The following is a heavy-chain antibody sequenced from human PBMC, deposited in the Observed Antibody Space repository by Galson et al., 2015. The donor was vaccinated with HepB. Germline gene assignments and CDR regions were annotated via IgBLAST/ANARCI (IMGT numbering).Heavy chain of an antibody. CDR3: ARKGIAAAGTLDY. Sequence: SLRLSCAASGFTFSSYAMHWVRQAPGKGLEWVAVISYDGSNKYYADSVKGRFTISRDNSKNTLYLQMNSLRAEDTAVYYCARKGIAAAGTLDYWGQGTLVTVSS. D-gene: IGHD6-13*01. CDR2: ISYDGSNK. J-gene: IGHJ4*02. V-gene: IGHV3-30*04. CDR1: GFTFSSYA.